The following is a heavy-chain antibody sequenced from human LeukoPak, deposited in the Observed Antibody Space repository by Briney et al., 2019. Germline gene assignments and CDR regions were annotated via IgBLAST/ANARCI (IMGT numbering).Heavy chain of an antibody. D-gene: IGHD3-22*01. CDR2: ITGSGETK. J-gene: IGHJ4*02. CDR3: AKESLVVIESYFDN. CDR1: GFTFSDFA. Sequence: GGSLRLSCVVSGFTFSDFAMSWVRRAPGKGLEWVSAITGSGETKYYADSVKGRFTMSRDNSKNSLYLQMNSLRDEDTAEYFCAKESLVVIESYFDNWGQGTLVTVSS. V-gene: IGHV3-23*01.